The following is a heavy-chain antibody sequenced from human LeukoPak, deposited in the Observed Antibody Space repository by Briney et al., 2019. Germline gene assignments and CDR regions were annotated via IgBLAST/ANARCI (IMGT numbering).Heavy chain of an antibody. CDR1: GFTFSSYA. V-gene: IGHV3-23*01. D-gene: IGHD3-10*01. Sequence: PGGSLRLSCAASGFTFSSYAMSWVRQAPGKGLEWVSGISSSGGSTYYADSVKGRFTISRDNSKNTLYLQMDSLRAEDTAVYYCAKEGGSYYYGSGSHVTDDYWGQGTLVTVSS. CDR3: AKEGGSYYYGSGSHVTDDY. CDR2: ISSSGGST. J-gene: IGHJ4*02.